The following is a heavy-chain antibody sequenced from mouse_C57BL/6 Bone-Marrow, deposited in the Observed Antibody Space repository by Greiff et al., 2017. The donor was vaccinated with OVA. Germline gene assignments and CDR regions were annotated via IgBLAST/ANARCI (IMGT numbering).Heavy chain of an antibody. Sequence: QVQLQQPGAELVKPGASVKLSCKASGYTFTSYWMHWVKQRPGQGLEWIGMIHPDNGGTKYNEKFKGKATLTVDTSSSTAYMQLSSLTSEDSAVYDCARADGYPFAYWGQGTPVTVSA. CDR3: ARADGYPFAY. CDR2: IHPDNGGT. V-gene: IGHV1-64*01. CDR1: GYTFTSYW. J-gene: IGHJ3*01. D-gene: IGHD2-3*01.